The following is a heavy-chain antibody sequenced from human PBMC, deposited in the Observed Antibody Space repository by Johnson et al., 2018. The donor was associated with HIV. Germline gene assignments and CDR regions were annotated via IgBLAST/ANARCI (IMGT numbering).Heavy chain of an antibody. CDR3: ARDRLYSSGWYGTDAFDI. CDR1: GFTFSSYA. CDR2: LSGSGGST. J-gene: IGHJ3*02. D-gene: IGHD6-19*01. Sequence: VQLVESGGGLVQPGGSLRLSCAASGFTFSSYAMSWVRQAPGKGLEWVSALSGSGGSTYYADSVKGRFTISRDNSKNTLYLQMNSLIAEDTAVYYFARDRLYSSGWYGTDAFDIWGQGTMVTVSS. V-gene: IGHV3-23*04.